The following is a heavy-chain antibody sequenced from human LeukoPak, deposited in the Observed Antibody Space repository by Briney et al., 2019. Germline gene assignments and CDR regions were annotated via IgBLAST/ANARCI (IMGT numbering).Heavy chain of an antibody. CDR3: AKEGDEFRGYLDV. Sequence: GGSLRLSCATSGFTFSRLGMQWVRQAQGKGLEWVAVIHNDGTMGQYADSVKGRFTISKDFSRNTLHLQMHSLRDDDTAVYYCAKEGDEFRGYLDVWGKGTTVTVSS. V-gene: IGHV3-30*02. CDR1: GFTFSRLG. CDR2: IHNDGTMG. D-gene: IGHD5-12*01. J-gene: IGHJ6*04.